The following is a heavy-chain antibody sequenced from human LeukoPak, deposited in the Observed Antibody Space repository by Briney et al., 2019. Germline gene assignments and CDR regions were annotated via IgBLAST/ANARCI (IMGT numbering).Heavy chain of an antibody. CDR3: AGDYGDSGEYFGY. D-gene: IGHD4-17*01. V-gene: IGHV3-48*02. Sequence: HTGGSLRLSCAASGFTFISYSMNWVRQAPGKGLEWVSYIDSSSNYIHYADSVKGRFTISRDNAKNSLYLQMTSLRDEDTAVYYCAGDYGDSGEYFGYWGQGTLVTVSS. J-gene: IGHJ4*02. CDR2: IDSSSNYI. CDR1: GFTFISYS.